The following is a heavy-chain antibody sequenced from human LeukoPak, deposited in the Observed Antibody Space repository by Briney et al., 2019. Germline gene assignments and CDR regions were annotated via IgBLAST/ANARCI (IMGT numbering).Heavy chain of an antibody. J-gene: IGHJ6*02. CDR2: MNPNSGNT. CDR1: GYTFTSYD. D-gene: IGHD3-10*01. Sequence: ASVKVSCKASGYTFTSYDINWVRQATGQGLEWMGWMNPNSGNTGYAQKFQGRATMTRNTSISTAYMELSSLRSEDTAVYYCAITESHITMVRGVITHDGMDVWGQGTTVTVSS. V-gene: IGHV1-8*01. CDR3: AITESHITMVRGVITHDGMDV.